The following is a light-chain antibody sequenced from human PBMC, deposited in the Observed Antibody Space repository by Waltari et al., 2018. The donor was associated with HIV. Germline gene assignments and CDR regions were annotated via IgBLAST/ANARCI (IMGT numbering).Light chain of an antibody. Sequence: EIVLTQSPGTLSLSPGERATLSCRASQSVRSTYLAWYQQKPGQAPRLLISAASSRATGIPDRFSGSGSGTDFTLTISRLEPEDFAVYYCQQYGSSPITFGQGTQLEIK. CDR1: QSVRSTY. CDR2: AAS. CDR3: QQYGSSPIT. V-gene: IGKV3-20*01. J-gene: IGKJ5*01.